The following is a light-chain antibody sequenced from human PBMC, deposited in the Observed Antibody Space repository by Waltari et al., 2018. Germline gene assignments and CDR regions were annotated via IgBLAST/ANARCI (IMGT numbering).Light chain of an antibody. J-gene: IGLJ3*02. CDR3: YSTDFSGHDRV. CDR2: EDI. CDR1: ALSTKY. V-gene: IGLV3-10*01. Sequence: SYELTQPPSVSVSPGQTARITCSGNALSTKYAYWYQQKSGQAPVLVIYEDIKRPTGIPERFSGSSSGTTATLTISGAQVDDEADYYCYSTDFSGHDRVFGGGTKLTIL.